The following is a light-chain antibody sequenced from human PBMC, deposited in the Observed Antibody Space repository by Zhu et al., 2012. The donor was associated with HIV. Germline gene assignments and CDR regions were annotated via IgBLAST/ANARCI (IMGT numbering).Light chain of an antibody. CDR2: EAS. V-gene: IGKV1-5*03. J-gene: IGKJ2*01. Sequence: DIQMTQSPSTLSASIGDRVTITCRASQSVHKWLAWYQQKPEKAPKLLIYEASSLETGVPSRFSGSGSGTEFTLTISSLQSDDFATYSCQQYYTPSYNFGQGTKLQI. CDR1: QSVHKW. CDR3: QQYYTPSYN.